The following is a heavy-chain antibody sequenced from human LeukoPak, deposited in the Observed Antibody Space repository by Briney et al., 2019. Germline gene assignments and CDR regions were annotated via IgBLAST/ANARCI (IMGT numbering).Heavy chain of an antibody. V-gene: IGHV4-34*01. CDR3: ARGGPALPRSRYCSGGSCYNWFDP. Sequence: SETLSLTCAVYGGSFSGYYWSWIRQPPGKGLEWIGEINHSGSTNYNPSLKSRVTISVDTSKNQFSLKLSSVTAADTAVYYCARGGPALPRSRYCSGGSCYNWFDPWGQGTLVTVSS. D-gene: IGHD2-15*01. J-gene: IGHJ5*02. CDR2: INHSGST. CDR1: GGSFSGYY.